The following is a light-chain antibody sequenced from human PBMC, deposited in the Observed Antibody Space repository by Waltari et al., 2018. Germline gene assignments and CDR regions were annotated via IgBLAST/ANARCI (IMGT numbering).Light chain of an antibody. CDR3: QQRSNWPRT. V-gene: IGKV3-11*01. CDR2: SAS. J-gene: IGKJ1*01. Sequence: EIVLTQSPDTLSLSPGERATLSCRASQSVSNYLAWYQQKPGQAPRLLIYSASYRATGVPARFSCSGSVTDFTLTISSLEPEDFAVYYGQQRSNWPRTFGQGTKVEIK. CDR1: QSVSNY.